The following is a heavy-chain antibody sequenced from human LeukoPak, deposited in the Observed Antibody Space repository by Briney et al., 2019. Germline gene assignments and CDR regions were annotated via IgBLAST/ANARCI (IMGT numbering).Heavy chain of an antibody. CDR2: IYSGGST. D-gene: IGHD3-22*01. J-gene: IGHJ4*02. V-gene: IGHV3-53*01. CDR3: ARVYSSGYYLYFDY. CDR1: GFTVSSNY. Sequence: GGSLRLSCAASGFTVSSNYMSWVRQAPGKGLEWVSVIYSGGSTYYGDSVKGRFTISRDNSKNTLYLQMNSLRAADTAVYYCARVYSSGYYLYFDYWGQGTLVTVSS.